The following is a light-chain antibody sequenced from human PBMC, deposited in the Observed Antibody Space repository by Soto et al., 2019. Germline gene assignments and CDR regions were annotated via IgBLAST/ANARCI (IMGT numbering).Light chain of an antibody. J-gene: IGKJ2*01. V-gene: IGKV1-5*03. CDR3: QQYNTYSYT. CDR2: KAF. CDR1: QSINSW. Sequence: DIQMTQSPSTLSASVGDRVTITCRASQSINSWLAWFQKKPGKAPKLLIYKAFSLQSGVPSRFSGSGSGTEFTLTISSLQPDDFATYYCQQYNTYSYTFGQGTKLEIK.